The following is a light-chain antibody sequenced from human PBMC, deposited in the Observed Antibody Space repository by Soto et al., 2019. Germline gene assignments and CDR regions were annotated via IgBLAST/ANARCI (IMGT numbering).Light chain of an antibody. CDR1: QSISSW. Sequence: PSTLSASVGDRVTITCRASQSISSWLAWYQQKPGKAPKLLIYKASSLESGVPSRFSGSGSGTEFTLTISSLQPDDFATYYCQQNNSYWLTFGGGTKVDIK. CDR2: KAS. V-gene: IGKV1-5*03. J-gene: IGKJ4*01. CDR3: QQNNSYWLT.